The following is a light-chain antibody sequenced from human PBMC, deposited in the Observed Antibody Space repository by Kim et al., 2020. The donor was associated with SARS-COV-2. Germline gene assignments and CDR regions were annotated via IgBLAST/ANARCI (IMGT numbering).Light chain of an antibody. CDR2: AAS. CDR1: QGINNY. V-gene: IGKV1-27*01. CDR3: QKYNNAPWT. Sequence: DIQMTQSPSSLSASVGDRVTITCRASQGINNYLAWYQQRPGKVPKLLIYAASTLQSGVPSRFSGSGFGTDFTLTISSLQPEDGATYYCQKYNNAPWTFGRGTKVDIK. J-gene: IGKJ1*01.